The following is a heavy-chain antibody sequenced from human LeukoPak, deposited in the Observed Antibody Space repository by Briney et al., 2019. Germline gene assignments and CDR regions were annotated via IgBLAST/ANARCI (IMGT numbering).Heavy chain of an antibody. CDR3: ATSGLITMVRGVPEDY. V-gene: IGHV1-69-2*01. CDR1: GYTFTDYY. D-gene: IGHD3-10*01. CDR2: VDPEDGET. J-gene: IGHJ4*02. Sequence: GASVKVPCKASGYTFTDYYMHWVQQAPGKGLKWMGRVDPEDGETIYAEKFQGRVTITADTSTDTAYMELSSLRSEDTAVYYCATSGLITMVRGVPEDYWGQGTLVTISS.